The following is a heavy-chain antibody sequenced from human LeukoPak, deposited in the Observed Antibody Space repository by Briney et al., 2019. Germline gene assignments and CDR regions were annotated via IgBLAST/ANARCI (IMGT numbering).Heavy chain of an antibody. CDR1: GFTFSSYS. J-gene: IGHJ4*02. Sequence: GGSLRLSCAASGFTFSSYSMNWVRQAPGKGLEWVSSITSSSSHIYYADSVKGRFTISRDNAKNSLYLQMNSLRAEDTAVYYCARWPYSSSYYFDYWGQGTLVTVSS. CDR2: ITSSSSHI. CDR3: ARWPYSSSYYFDY. V-gene: IGHV3-21*01. D-gene: IGHD6-6*01.